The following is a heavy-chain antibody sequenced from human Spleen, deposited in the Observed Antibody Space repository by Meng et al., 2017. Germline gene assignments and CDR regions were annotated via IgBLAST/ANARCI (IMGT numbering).Heavy chain of an antibody. Sequence: GESLKISCAASGFTFSGSAIYWVRQAYGKGLEWVGRIRSKANTYATVYVASVKGRFTISRDDSEKTLYLQMNSLKIEDTAVYYCTTLSSNWPHTWGQGTLVTVSS. CDR2: IRSKANTYAT. J-gene: IGHJ5*02. D-gene: IGHD6-19*01. CDR1: GFTFSGSA. V-gene: IGHV3-73*01. CDR3: TTLSSNWPHT.